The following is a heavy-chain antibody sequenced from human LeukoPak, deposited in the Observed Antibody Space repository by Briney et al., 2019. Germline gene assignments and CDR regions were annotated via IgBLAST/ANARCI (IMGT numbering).Heavy chain of an antibody. D-gene: IGHD6-13*01. CDR2: MYQSGNT. Sequence: SETLSLTCAVSGGSINSTNWWSWVRQPPGKGLEWIGEMYQSGNTRYNPSLKSRVAISADKSKNQFSLKVSSVTAADTAVYYCASGDTNNWYAVFDYWGQGTLVTVSS. J-gene: IGHJ4*02. CDR3: ASGDTNNWYAVFDY. CDR1: GGSINSTNW. V-gene: IGHV4-4*02.